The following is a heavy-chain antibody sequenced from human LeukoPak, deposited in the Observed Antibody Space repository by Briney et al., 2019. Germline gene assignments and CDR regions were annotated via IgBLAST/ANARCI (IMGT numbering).Heavy chain of an antibody. V-gene: IGHV3-23*01. D-gene: IGHD5-12*01. CDR2: ITDGGGNT. Sequence: QPGGSLRLSCAGFGFTFSNYAMSWVRQAPGKGLEWVSVITDGGGNTEYADSVKGRFTISRDNSRNTLYLQMNSLRAEDSAVYFCAKRTDASRYSGSDYWGQGTLVTVSS. CDR3: AKRTDASRYSGSDY. J-gene: IGHJ4*02. CDR1: GFTFSNYA.